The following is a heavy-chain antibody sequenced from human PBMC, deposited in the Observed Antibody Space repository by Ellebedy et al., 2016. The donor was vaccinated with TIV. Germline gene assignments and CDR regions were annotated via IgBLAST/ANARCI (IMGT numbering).Heavy chain of an antibody. Sequence: SETLSLXCTVSGGSISSGGYYWSWIRQHPGKGLEWIGYIYYSGSTYYNPSLKSRVTISVDTSKNQFSLKLSSVTAADTAVYYCARGRSDIVVVPAAYYYYYMDVWGKGTTVTVSS. CDR2: IYYSGST. CDR3: ARGRSDIVVVPAAYYYYYMDV. J-gene: IGHJ6*03. D-gene: IGHD2-2*01. CDR1: GGSISSGGYY. V-gene: IGHV4-31*03.